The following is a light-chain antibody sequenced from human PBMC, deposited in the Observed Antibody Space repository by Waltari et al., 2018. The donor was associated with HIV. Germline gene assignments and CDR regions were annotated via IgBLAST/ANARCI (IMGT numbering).Light chain of an antibody. CDR2: EVI. J-gene: IGLJ3*02. Sequence: QSALTQPRSVSGSPGQSVTISCTGTSSDVGGYDSCSWYLQHPGKVPKLIIYEVIKRPSGVPDRFSGSKSGNTASLTISGLQTEDEADYFCCSYAGTYTYVLFGGGTKLTVL. CDR1: SSDVGGYDS. CDR3: CSYAGTYTYVL. V-gene: IGLV2-11*01.